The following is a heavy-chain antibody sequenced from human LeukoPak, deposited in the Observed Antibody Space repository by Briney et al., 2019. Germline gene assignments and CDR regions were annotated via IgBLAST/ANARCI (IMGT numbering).Heavy chain of an antibody. CDR3: ARGLSGWLRLHGLNWFDP. J-gene: IGHJ5*02. Sequence: GASVKVSCKASGYTFTGYYMHWVRQAPGQGLEWMGWINPNSGGTNYAQKFQGRVTMTRDTSISTAYMELSRLRSDDTAVYYCARGLSGWLRLHGLNWFDPWGQGTLVTVSS. V-gene: IGHV1-2*02. D-gene: IGHD5-12*01. CDR1: GYTFTGYY. CDR2: INPNSGGT.